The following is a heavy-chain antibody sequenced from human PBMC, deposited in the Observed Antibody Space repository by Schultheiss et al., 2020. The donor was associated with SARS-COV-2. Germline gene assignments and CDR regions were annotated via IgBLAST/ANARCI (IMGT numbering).Heavy chain of an antibody. CDR3: ASGYSSGWYPTMGFDI. D-gene: IGHD6-19*01. J-gene: IGHJ3*02. CDR2: INPNSGGT. V-gene: IGHV1-2*02. Sequence: ASVKVSCKASGYTFTGYYMHWVRQAPGQGLEWMGWINPNSGGTNYAQKFQGRVTMTRDTSISTAYMELSRLRSDDTAVYYCASGYSSGWYPTMGFDIWGQGTMVTVSS. CDR1: GYTFTGYY.